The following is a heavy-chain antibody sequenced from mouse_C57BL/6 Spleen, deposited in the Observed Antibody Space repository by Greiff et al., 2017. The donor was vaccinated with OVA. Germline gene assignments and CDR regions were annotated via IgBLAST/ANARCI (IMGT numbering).Heavy chain of an antibody. CDR2: IHPNSGST. V-gene: IGHV1-64*01. Sequence: QVQLQQPGAELVKPGASVKLSCKASGYTFTSYWMHWVKQRPGQGLEWIGMIHPNSGSTNYNEKFKSKATLTVDKSSSTAYMQLSSLTSEDCAVYYCARVGLVYYFDYWGQGTTLTVSS. CDR3: ARVGLVYYFDY. CDR1: GYTFTSYW. D-gene: IGHD4-1*01. J-gene: IGHJ2*01.